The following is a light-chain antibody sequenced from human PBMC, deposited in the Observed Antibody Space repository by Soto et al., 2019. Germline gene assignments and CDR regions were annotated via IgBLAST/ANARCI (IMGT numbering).Light chain of an antibody. Sequence: DIQMTQSPSTLSASVGDRVTITCRASQSIGSWLAWYQQKPGKAPKLLIYKASSLESGVPSRFSGSGSGTEFTLTISMLQPDDFANYYCQQYRSYWTFGQGTKVEIK. V-gene: IGKV1-5*03. CDR1: QSIGSW. CDR2: KAS. CDR3: QQYRSYWT. J-gene: IGKJ1*01.